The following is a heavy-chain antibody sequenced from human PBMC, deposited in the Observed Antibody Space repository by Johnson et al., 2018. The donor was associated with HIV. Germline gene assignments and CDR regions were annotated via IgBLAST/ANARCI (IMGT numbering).Heavy chain of an antibody. CDR1: GFTFSSYG. V-gene: IGHV3-30*02. CDR2: IRYDGSNK. J-gene: IGHJ3*02. Sequence: QVQLVESGGGVVQPGGSLRLSCAASGFTFSSYGMHWVRQAPGKGLEWVAFIRYDGSNKYYVDSVKGRFTISRDNSKNTLYLQMNSLRAEDTAVYYCARVSSSSLGAFDIWGQGTMVTVSS. CDR3: ARVSSSSLGAFDI. D-gene: IGHD6-6*01.